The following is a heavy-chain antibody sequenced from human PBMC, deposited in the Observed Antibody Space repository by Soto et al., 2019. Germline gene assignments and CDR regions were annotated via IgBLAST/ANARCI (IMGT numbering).Heavy chain of an antibody. CDR2: IQSGGPT. V-gene: IGHV3-66*01. Sequence: EVHLVESGGGLVQPGVSLRLSCAGSGFTVSSTYMSWVRQAPGKGLEWVSLIQSGGPTYYADSLKGRFTISRDTSENTLHLQMDSLRAEDTAVYYCARDDVHWDGGRCYGVPLDVWGKGDTVAVSS. CDR3: ARDDVHWDGGRCYGVPLDV. D-gene: IGHD2-15*01. CDR1: GFTVSSTY. J-gene: IGHJ6*04.